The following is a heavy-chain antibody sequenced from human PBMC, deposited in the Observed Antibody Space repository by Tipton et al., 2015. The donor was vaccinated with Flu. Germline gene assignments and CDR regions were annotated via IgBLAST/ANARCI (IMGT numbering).Heavy chain of an antibody. Sequence: TLSLTCTVSGGSISGFYWSWIRQPPGKGLDWIGYIYYTGSTKYNPSLESRVTISLDTSKNQFSLKLSSVTAADTAVYYCARNGRDYKAFDIWGQGTMVTVPS. V-gene: IGHV4-59*01. CDR3: ARNGRDYKAFDI. D-gene: IGHD4-11*01. J-gene: IGHJ3*02. CDR2: IYYTGST. CDR1: GGSISGFY.